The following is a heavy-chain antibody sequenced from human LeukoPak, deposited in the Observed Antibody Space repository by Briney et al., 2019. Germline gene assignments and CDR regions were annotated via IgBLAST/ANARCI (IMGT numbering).Heavy chain of an antibody. CDR2: ISHSGST. D-gene: IGHD2/OR15-2a*01. Sequence: SSETLSLTCAVYGGSFSGYYWSWIRQPPGKGLEWIGEISHSGSTNYNPSLKSRVTISVDTSKNQFSLKLSSVTAADTAVYYCASLIRDYWGQGTLVTVSS. CDR3: ASLIRDY. J-gene: IGHJ4*02. V-gene: IGHV4-34*01. CDR1: GGSFSGYY.